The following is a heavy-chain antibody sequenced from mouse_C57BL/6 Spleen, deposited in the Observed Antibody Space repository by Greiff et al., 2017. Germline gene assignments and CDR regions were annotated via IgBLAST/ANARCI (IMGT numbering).Heavy chain of an antibody. J-gene: IGHJ4*01. CDR3: TRTGLLAMDY. D-gene: IGHD2-13*01. CDR2: IHPNSGST. Sequence: QVQLQQPGAELVKPGASVKLSCKASGYTFTSYWMHWVKQRPGQGLEWIGMIHPNSGSTNYNEKFKSKATLTVDKSSSTAYRQLSSLTSEDSAVYYWTRTGLLAMDYWGQGTSVTVSS. CDR1: GYTFTSYW. V-gene: IGHV1-64*01.